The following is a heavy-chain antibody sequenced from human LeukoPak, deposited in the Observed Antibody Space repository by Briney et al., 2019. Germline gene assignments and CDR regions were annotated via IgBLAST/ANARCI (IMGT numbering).Heavy chain of an antibody. J-gene: IGHJ5*02. CDR3: ARRYNWNYGFDP. CDR2: IYYSGST. D-gene: IGHD1-7*01. CDR1: GGSISSYY. V-gene: IGHV4-59*01. Sequence: KPSETLSLTCTVSGGSISSYYWSWIRQPPGKGLEWIGYIYYSGSTNYNPSLKSRVTISVDTSKNQFSLKLSSVTAADTAVYYCARRYNWNYGFDPWGQGTLVTVPS.